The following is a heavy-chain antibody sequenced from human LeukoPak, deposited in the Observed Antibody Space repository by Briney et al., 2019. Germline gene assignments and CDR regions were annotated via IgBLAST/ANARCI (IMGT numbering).Heavy chain of an antibody. V-gene: IGHV1-2*02. J-gene: IGHJ4*02. D-gene: IGHD2-2*01. CDR1: GYTFTGYY. CDR2: INPNSGGT. CDR3: AGSYCSSTSCFDY. Sequence: GASVKVSCKASGYTFTGYYMHWVRQAPGQGLEWMGWINPNSGGTNYAQKFQGRVTMTRDTSISTAYMELSRLRSDDTAVYYCAGSYCSSTSCFDYWGQGTLVTVSS.